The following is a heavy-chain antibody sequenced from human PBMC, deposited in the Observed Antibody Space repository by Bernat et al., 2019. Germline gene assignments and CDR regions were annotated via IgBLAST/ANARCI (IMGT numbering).Heavy chain of an antibody. J-gene: IGHJ4*02. CDR2: ISYDGSNK. Sequence: QVQLVESGGGVVQPGRSLRLSCAASGFTFSSYGMHWVRQAPGKGLEWVAVISYDGSNKYYADSVKGRFTISRDNSKNTLYLQMNSLRAEDAAVYYCAKPPQYYYDSSGVDYWGQGTLVSVS. CDR3: AKPPQYYYDSSGVDY. CDR1: GFTFSSYG. D-gene: IGHD3-22*01. V-gene: IGHV3-30*18.